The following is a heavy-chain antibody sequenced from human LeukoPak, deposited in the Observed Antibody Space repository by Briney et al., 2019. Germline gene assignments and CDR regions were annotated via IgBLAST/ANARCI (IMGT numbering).Heavy chain of an antibody. CDR1: GGSISSSSYY. V-gene: IGHV4-39*07. CDR2: IYYSGST. CDR3: AGYGPSYYYYYYGMDV. Sequence: SETLSLTCTVSGGSISSSSYYWGWIRQPPGKGLEWIGSIYYSGSTNYNPSLKSRVTISVDTSKNQFSLKLSSVTAADTAVYYCAGYGPSYYYYYYGMDVWGQGTTVTVSS. D-gene: IGHD5-12*01. J-gene: IGHJ6*02.